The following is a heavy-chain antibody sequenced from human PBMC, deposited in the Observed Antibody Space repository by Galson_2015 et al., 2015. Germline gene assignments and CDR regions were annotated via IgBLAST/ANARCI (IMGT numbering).Heavy chain of an antibody. CDR1: GFTFSSYG. CDR2: ISYNGSNK. D-gene: IGHD3-16*01. CDR3: AREVAEGEVYVYFDY. Sequence: SLRLSCAASGFTFSSYGMHWVRQAPGKGLEWVAVISYNGSNKYYADSVKGRFTISRDNSKNTLYLQMNSLRAEDTAVYYCAREVAEGEVYVYFDYWGQGTLVTVSS. J-gene: IGHJ4*02. V-gene: IGHV3-30*03.